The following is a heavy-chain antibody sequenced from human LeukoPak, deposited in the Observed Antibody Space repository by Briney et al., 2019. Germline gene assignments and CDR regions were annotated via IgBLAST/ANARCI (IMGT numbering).Heavy chain of an antibody. CDR1: GGSFSGYY. CDR2: INHSGST. CDR3: ASHGDRSRYYFDY. D-gene: IGHD5-24*01. Sequence: LETLSLTCAVYGGSFSGYYWSWIRQPPGKGLEWIGEINHSGSTNYNPSLKSRVTISVDTSKNQFSLKLSSVTAADTAVYYCASHGDRSRYYFDYWGQGTLVTVSS. J-gene: IGHJ4*02. V-gene: IGHV4-34*01.